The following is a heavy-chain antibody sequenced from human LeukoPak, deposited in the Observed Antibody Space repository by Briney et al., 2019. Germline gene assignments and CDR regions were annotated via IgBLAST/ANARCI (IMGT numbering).Heavy chain of an antibody. CDR1: GLTLSCYW. CDR3: ATSQRTSGRYGNAFDI. Sequence: GESMRLSCAAAGLTLSCYWMSWVRQPPGEGREWVAYINKVGKETYYAGSVKGRLTISRDNPKNPLYLQMTKVRTEETAIYYCATSQRTSGRYGNAFDIWGQETMVTVSS. V-gene: IGHV3-7*01. CDR2: INKVGKET. J-gene: IGHJ3*02. D-gene: IGHD6-19*01.